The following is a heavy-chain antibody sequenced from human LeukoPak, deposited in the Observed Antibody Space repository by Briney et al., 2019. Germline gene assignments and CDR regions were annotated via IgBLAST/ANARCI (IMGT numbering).Heavy chain of an antibody. CDR2: IYYSGST. CDR1: GGSISSYY. J-gene: IGHJ4*02. D-gene: IGHD3-10*01. CDR3: ARSYGSGSYLGPLNFDY. Sequence: PSETLSLTCTVSGGSISSYYWSWIRQPPGKGLEWIGYIYYSGSTNYNPSLKSRVTISVDTSKNQFSLKLSSVTAADTAVYYCARSYGSGSYLGPLNFDYWGQGTLVTVSS. V-gene: IGHV4-59*01.